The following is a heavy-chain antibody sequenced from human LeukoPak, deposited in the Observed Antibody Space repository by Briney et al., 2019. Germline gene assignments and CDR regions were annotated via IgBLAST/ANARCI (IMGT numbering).Heavy chain of an antibody. Sequence: GGSLGLSCAASGFTFSDHIMNWVRQLPGKRPEWVAYVSGSGSTVYYADSVKGRFTISRDNGKSSLYLQMNSLRVEDTALYYCVRQFASWGQGTLVTVSS. V-gene: IGHV3-48*01. CDR1: GFTFSDHI. CDR2: VSGSGSTV. J-gene: IGHJ4*02. CDR3: VRQFAS.